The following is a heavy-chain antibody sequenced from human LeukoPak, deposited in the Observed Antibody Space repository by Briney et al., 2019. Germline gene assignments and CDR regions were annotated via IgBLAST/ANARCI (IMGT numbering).Heavy chain of an antibody. D-gene: IGHD2-2*03. CDR2: ISSSGGHT. CDR1: GFTFSSYA. Sequence: PGGSLRLSCAASGFTFSSYAMSWVRQAPGRGPEWVSTISSSGGHTYYADPVKGRFTISRDNSKNTLYLQMNSLRAEDTAVYYCAKGGYCSSTSCYRPQYYYMDVWGKGTTVTVSS. CDR3: AKGGYCSSTSCYRPQYYYMDV. V-gene: IGHV3-23*01. J-gene: IGHJ6*03.